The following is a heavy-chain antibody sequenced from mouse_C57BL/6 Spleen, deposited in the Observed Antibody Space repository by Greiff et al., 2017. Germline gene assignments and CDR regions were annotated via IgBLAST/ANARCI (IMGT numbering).Heavy chain of an antibody. CDR3: TTREGDYYALGG. V-gene: IGHV14-4*01. Sequence: VQLKESGAELVRPGASVKLSCTASGFTFNDDCMHWVKQRPEQGLEWIGGIYPGDGDTEYASKFQGKATITADTSSNTAYLQLSSLTSEDAAVYYCTTREGDYYALGGWGKGASVTVSS. CDR2: IYPGDGDT. J-gene: IGHJ4*01. CDR1: GFTFNDDC.